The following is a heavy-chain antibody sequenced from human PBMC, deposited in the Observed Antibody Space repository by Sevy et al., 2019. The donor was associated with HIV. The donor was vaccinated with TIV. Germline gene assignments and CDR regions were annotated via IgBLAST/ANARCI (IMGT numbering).Heavy chain of an antibody. J-gene: IGHJ6*02. D-gene: IGHD3-3*01. V-gene: IGHV3-43D*04. CDR1: GFTFDDYA. CDR3: AKDKTRYYDFWSGSYYYYYGMDV. Sequence: GGSLRLSCAASGFTFDDYAMHWVRQAPGKGLEWVSLISWDGGSTYYADSVKGRFPISRDNSKNSLYLQMNSLRAEDTALYYCAKDKTRYYDFWSGSYYYYYGMDVWGQGTTVTVSS. CDR2: ISWDGGST.